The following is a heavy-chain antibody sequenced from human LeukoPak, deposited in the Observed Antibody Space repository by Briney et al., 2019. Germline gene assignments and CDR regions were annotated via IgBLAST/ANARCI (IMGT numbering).Heavy chain of an antibody. V-gene: IGHV3-66*01. Sequence: SGGPLRLSCAAFGFTDSTNHMSWVRQTPGKGLEWVSIIYNGDSTYYADSVKGRFTISRDNSKNTLYLQVNSLRVEDTAVYYCARSSAWSRWDYWGQGTLVTVSS. J-gene: IGHJ4*02. CDR2: IYNGDST. D-gene: IGHD6-19*01. CDR1: GFTDSTNH. CDR3: ARSSAWSRWDY.